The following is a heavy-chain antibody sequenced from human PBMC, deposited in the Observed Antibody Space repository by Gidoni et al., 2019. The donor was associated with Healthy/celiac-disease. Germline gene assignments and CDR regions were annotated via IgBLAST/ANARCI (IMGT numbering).Heavy chain of an antibody. Sequence: QVQLQQWGAGLLKPSETLSLTCPVYGGSFSGYYWSWIRQPPGKGLEWIGEINHSGSTNYNPSLKSRVTISVDTSKNQFSLKLSSVTAADTAVYYCARGRGRRGPNWFDPWGQGTLVTVSS. CDR2: INHSGST. CDR3: ARGRGRRGPNWFDP. CDR1: GGSFSGYY. V-gene: IGHV4-34*01. J-gene: IGHJ5*02.